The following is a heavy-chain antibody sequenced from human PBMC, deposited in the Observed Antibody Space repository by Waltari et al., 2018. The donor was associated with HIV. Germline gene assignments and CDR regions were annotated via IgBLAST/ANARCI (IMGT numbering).Heavy chain of an antibody. Sequence: EVQLVEPGGGLILPGGSLRLSCAASGFSVSNKFISWVRQAPGKGLAWVSLIYSVGSTFYQDSGRGRFTMSRDTSKNMVYLQMNSLRVEDTAVYYCAREGYTSSSGRGNWFDSWGQGTLVTVSS. J-gene: IGHJ5*01. V-gene: IGHV3-53*01. CDR2: IYSVGST. CDR3: AREGYTSSSGRGNWFDS. CDR1: GFSVSNKF. D-gene: IGHD6-6*01.